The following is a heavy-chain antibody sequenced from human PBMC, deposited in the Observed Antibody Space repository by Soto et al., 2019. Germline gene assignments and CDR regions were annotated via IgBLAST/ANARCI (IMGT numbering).Heavy chain of an antibody. CDR2: IYYSGST. CDR3: ARDDSSDGSFDP. D-gene: IGHD3-22*01. J-gene: IGHJ5*02. V-gene: IGHV4-30-4*01. Sequence: SETLSLTCTVSGGSISSGDYYWSWIRQPPGKGLEWIGYIYYSGSTYYNPSLKSRVAISVDTSKNQFSLKLSSVTAADTAVYYCARDDSSDGSFDPSGQGTLVTSPQ. CDR1: GGSISSGDYY.